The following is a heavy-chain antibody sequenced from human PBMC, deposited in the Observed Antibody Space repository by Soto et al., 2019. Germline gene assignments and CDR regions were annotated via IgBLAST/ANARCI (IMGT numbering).Heavy chain of an antibody. J-gene: IGHJ3*02. V-gene: IGHV3-23*01. CDR2: ILVGGSP. CDR1: GFICSSYD. CDR3: AKATATSGGAFEI. Sequence: PGGSLRLSCAASGFICSSYDMSWVRQAPGKGLEWVSTILVGGSPHYEDSVKGRFTISRDTSKNTVYLQMNSLTAGDTAVYYCAKATATSGGAFEIYGQGAMVTVSS. D-gene: IGHD1-1*01.